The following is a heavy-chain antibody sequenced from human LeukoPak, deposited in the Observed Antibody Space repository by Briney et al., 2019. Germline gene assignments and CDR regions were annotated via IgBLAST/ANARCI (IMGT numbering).Heavy chain of an antibody. CDR1: GFTFSYYW. CDR3: ARSGITMVGGASIGLLTFDI. CDR2: INDDGRTT. V-gene: IGHV3-74*03. D-gene: IGHD3-10*01. Sequence: GGSLRLSCAASGFTFSYYWMHWVRQAQGEGLVWVSRINDDGRTTTYADSVKGRITISRDNAKNTLYLQMSSLRVEDTAVYYCARSGITMVGGASIGLLTFDIWGPGTMATVSP. J-gene: IGHJ3*02.